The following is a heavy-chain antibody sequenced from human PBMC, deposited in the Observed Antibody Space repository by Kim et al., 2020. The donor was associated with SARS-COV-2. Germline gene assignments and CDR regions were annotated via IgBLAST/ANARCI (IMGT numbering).Heavy chain of an antibody. CDR3: AAPSSSWYYYGMDL. D-gene: IGHD6-13*01. CDR2: IVVGSGNT. CDR1: GFTFTSSA. Sequence: SVKVSCKASGFTFTSSAVQWVRQARGQRLEWIGWIVVGSGNTNYAQKFQERVTITRDMSTSTAYMELSSLRSEDTAVYYCAAPSSSWYYYGMDLWGQGTTVTVSS. V-gene: IGHV1-58*01. J-gene: IGHJ6*02.